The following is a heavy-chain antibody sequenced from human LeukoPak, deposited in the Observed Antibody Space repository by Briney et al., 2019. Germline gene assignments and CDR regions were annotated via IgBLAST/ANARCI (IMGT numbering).Heavy chain of an antibody. CDR1: GDSVSSNSAA. D-gene: IGHD1-26*01. CDR2: TYYRSKWYY. V-gene: IGHV6-1*01. J-gene: IGHJ4*02. CDR3: ARDPVGGSTIFDY. Sequence: SQTLSLTCAISGDSVSSNSAAWNWIRQSPSRGLEWLGRTYYRSKWYYDYAVAAKSRISINPDTSKNQFSLQLSSVTPEDTAVYYCARDPVGGSTIFDYWGQGTLVTVSS.